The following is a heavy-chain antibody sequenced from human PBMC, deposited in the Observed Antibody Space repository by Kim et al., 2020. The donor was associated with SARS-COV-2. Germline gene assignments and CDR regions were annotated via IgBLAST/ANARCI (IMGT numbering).Heavy chain of an antibody. CDR2: ISYDGSNK. CDR3: GSAGYYLPADY. D-gene: IGHD3-16*01. V-gene: IGHV3-30*04. CDR1: GFTFSSYA. J-gene: IGHJ4*02. Sequence: GGSLRLSCAASGFTFSSYAMHWVRQAPGKGLEWVAVISYDGSNKYYADSVKGRFTISRDNSKNTLYLQMNSLRAEDTAVYYAGSAGYYLPADYWGQGTLVTVSS.